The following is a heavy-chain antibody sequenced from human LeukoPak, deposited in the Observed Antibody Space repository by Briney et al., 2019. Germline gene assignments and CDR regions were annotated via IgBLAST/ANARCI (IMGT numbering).Heavy chain of an antibody. CDR2: ISYDGSNK. V-gene: IGHV3-30*04. Sequence: GGSLRLSCAASGFTFSSYAMHWVRQAPGKGLEWVAVISYDGSNKYYADSVKGRFTISRDNSKNTLYLQMNSLRAEDMAVYYCARDWELLLMDYWGQGTLVTVSS. D-gene: IGHD1-26*01. J-gene: IGHJ4*02. CDR3: ARDWELLLMDY. CDR1: GFTFSSYA.